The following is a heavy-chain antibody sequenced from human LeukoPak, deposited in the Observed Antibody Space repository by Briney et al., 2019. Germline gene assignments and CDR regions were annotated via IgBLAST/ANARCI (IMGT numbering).Heavy chain of an antibody. CDR1: GYPFPSYG. D-gene: IGHD3-22*01. CDR2: ISAHNGNT. J-gene: IGHJ4*02. V-gene: IGHV1-18*01. Sequence: ASVKVSCKTSGYPFPSYGISWVRQAPGQGLEWMGCISAHNGNTKHAQRLQGRVTMTTDTSTSTAYMELRSLRSDDTAVYYCARTITMIVVALGYWGQGTLVTVSS. CDR3: ARTITMIVVALGY.